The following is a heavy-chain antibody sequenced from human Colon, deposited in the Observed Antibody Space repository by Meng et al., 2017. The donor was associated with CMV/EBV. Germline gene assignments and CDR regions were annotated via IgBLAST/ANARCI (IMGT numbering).Heavy chain of an antibody. D-gene: IGHD3-9*01. J-gene: IGHJ3*02. CDR1: GFTFTDYF. Sequence: GESLKISCAASGFTFTDYFMIWSRQAPGEGLQWISQIAPSGNSMNYADSVKGRFTISRDNAKKSLYLQMNSLRADDTAVYYCAKELFTGSGSALDIWGQGTMVTVSS. V-gene: IGHV3-11*01. CDR2: IAPSGNSM. CDR3: AKELFTGSGSALDI.